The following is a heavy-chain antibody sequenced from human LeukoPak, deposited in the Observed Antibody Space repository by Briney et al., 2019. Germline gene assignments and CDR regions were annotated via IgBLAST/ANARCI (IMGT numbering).Heavy chain of an antibody. D-gene: IGHD6-13*01. CDR3: ARAPVAGSSWYTYYFDY. CDR2: IYTSGST. CDR1: GGSISSSSYY. V-gene: IGHV4-61*05. Sequence: SETLSLTCTVSGGSISSSSYYWGWIRQPPGKGLEWIGRIYTSGSTNYNPSLKSRVTMSVDTSKNQFSLKLSSVTAADTAVYYCARAPVAGSSWYTYYFDYWGQGTLVTVSS. J-gene: IGHJ4*02.